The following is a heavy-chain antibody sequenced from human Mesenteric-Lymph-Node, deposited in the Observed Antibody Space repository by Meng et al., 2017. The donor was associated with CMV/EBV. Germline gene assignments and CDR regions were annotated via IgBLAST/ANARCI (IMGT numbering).Heavy chain of an antibody. Sequence: RYDWGWIRQPPGKGLEWIGSIYYSGSTYYNPSLKSRVTISVDTSKNQFSLKLNSVTAADTAVYYCARVTQRLNYYDSSGGRSWFDPWGQGTLVTVSS. D-gene: IGHD3-22*01. CDR2: IYYSGST. CDR3: ARVTQRLNYYDSSGGRSWFDP. CDR1: RYD. V-gene: IGHV4-39*07. J-gene: IGHJ5*02.